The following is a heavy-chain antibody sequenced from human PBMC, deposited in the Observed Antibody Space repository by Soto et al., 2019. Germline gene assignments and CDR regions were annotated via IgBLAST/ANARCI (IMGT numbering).Heavy chain of an antibody. CDR2: IDPTDSYT. J-gene: IGHJ4*02. CDR1: GYSFTTYW. D-gene: IGHD3-22*01. CDR3: SRLTLAHDSRGYHIFDY. Sequence: GESLKISCQASGYSFTTYWISWVRQMPGKGLECMGRIDPTDSYTDYGPSFEGHVTMSVDRSINTAYLEWSSLKASDSAMYYWSRLTLAHDSRGYHIFDYWGRGTVVTVSS. V-gene: IGHV5-10-1*01.